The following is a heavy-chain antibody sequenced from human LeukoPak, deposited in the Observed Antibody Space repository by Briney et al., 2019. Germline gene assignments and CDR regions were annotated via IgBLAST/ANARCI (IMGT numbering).Heavy chain of an antibody. Sequence: GGSLRLSCAASGFTFSSYGMHWVRQAPGKGLEWVAFIRYDGSSKYYADSVKGRFTISRDNSKNTLYLQMNSLRAEDTAVYYCAKSMVSLYGMDVWGQGTTVTVSS. D-gene: IGHD5-18*01. V-gene: IGHV3-30*02. CDR1: GFTFSSYG. J-gene: IGHJ6*02. CDR2: IRYDGSSK. CDR3: AKSMVSLYGMDV.